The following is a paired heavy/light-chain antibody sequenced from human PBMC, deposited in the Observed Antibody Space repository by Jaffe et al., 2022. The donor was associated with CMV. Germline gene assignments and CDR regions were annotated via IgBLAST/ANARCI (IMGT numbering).Light chain of an antibody. V-gene: IGKV1-39*01. CDR1: QSISSS. CDR2: AAS. CDR3: QQSDSTPIT. Sequence: DIQMTQSPSSLSASVGDRVTITCRASQSISSSLIWYQQKPGRAPKALMYAASRLQSGVPSRFSGSGSGTDFTLTISSLQLEDFATYYCQQSDSTPITFGQGTRLEIK. J-gene: IGKJ5*01.
Heavy chain of an antibody. CDR2: INAGNGKT. CDR3: ASSGYSGYVLAY. D-gene: IGHD5-12*01. V-gene: IGHV1-3*01. Sequence: QVQFVQSGAEVKKPGASVKVSCKASGYTFTSYPIHWVRQAPGQSLEWMGWINAGNGKTKYSQRLQDRVTITRDTSATTAYMELTSLRSEDTAVYYCASSGYSGYVLAYWGQGTLVTVSS. CDR1: GYTFTSYP. J-gene: IGHJ4*02.